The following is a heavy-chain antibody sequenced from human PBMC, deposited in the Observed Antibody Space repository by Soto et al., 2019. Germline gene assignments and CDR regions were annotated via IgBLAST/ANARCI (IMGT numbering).Heavy chain of an antibody. Sequence: EVQLLESGGGLVQPGGSLRLSCAASGFTFSNYAMSWVRQAPGKGLEWVSSITNSGRSTYYADSVKGRFTISRDNSKNTLYLQMNSLRADDTAVYYCAKGGAYNSGWVGDIDYWGQGTLVTVSS. CDR1: GFTFSNYA. V-gene: IGHV3-23*01. J-gene: IGHJ4*02. CDR2: ITNSGRST. D-gene: IGHD6-19*01. CDR3: AKGGAYNSGWVGDIDY.